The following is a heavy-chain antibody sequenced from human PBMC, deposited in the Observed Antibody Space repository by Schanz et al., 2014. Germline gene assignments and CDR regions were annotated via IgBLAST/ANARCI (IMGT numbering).Heavy chain of an antibody. CDR3: ARGGCVDSTSFDS. J-gene: IGHJ4*02. D-gene: IGHD2-2*01. CDR2: INPSSGTT. Sequence: QVQLVQSGAEVKKPGASVKVSCKASGYTFTTYYIHWVRQAPGQGLEWMGKINPSSGTTRIAQNFQGRLTMTRDTSTSTVNMELSSLRSESTAVYYCARGGCVDSTSFDSWGQGTLVTVSS. CDR1: GYTFTTYY. V-gene: IGHV1-46*03.